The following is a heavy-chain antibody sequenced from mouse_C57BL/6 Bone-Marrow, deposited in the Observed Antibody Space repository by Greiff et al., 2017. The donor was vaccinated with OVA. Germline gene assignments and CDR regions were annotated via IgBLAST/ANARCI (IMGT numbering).Heavy chain of an antibody. CDR2: IYPGDGDT. J-gene: IGHJ2*01. Sequence: VQLQQSGPELVKPGASVKISCKASGYAFSSSWMNWVKQRPGKGLEWIGRIYPGDGDTNYNGKFKGKATLTADKSSSTAYMQLNSLTSEDSEVYFCARGNYYGSSDYFDYWGQGTTLTVSS. CDR3: ARGNYYGSSDYFDY. D-gene: IGHD1-1*01. V-gene: IGHV1-82*01. CDR1: GYAFSSSW.